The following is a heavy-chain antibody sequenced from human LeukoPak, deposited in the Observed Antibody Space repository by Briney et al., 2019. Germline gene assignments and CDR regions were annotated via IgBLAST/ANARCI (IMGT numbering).Heavy chain of an antibody. Sequence: GGSLRLSCAASGFTFSSCGMHWVRQAPGKGLEWVAVISYDGSNKYYADSVKGRFTISRDNSKNTLYLQMNSLRAEDTAVYYCAAGYDFWSGRFDYWGQGTLVTVSS. CDR1: GFTFSSCG. D-gene: IGHD3-3*01. CDR2: ISYDGSNK. V-gene: IGHV3-30*03. J-gene: IGHJ4*02. CDR3: AAGYDFWSGRFDY.